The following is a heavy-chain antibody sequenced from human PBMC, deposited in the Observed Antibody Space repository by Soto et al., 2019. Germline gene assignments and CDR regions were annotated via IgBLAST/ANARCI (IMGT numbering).Heavy chain of an antibody. Sequence: RASVKVSCKASGGTFSNNVISWVRQAPGQGLEWMGGLIPSFGATKYAQKFEGRLTIIADESTSTAYMDLSSLRSEDTAVYYCVKAAVRSRGGVDVWGQGTTVTVSS. J-gene: IGHJ6*02. CDR1: GGTFSNNV. D-gene: IGHD2-15*01. CDR2: LIPSFGAT. CDR3: VKAAVRSRGGVDV. V-gene: IGHV1-69*13.